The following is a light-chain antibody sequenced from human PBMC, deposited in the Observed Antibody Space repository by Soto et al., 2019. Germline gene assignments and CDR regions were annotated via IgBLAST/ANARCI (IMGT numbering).Light chain of an antibody. CDR3: CSYAGSRTFV. V-gene: IGLV2-23*01. Sequence: QSALTQPASVSGSPGQSITVSCTGTSSDVGAYNLVSWYQQHPGKAPRLIIYEGTKRPSGISHRFSGSKSDNTASLTISGLQAEDEAHYPCCSYAGSRTFVFGGGTKLTVL. J-gene: IGLJ3*02. CDR1: SSDVGAYNL. CDR2: EGT.